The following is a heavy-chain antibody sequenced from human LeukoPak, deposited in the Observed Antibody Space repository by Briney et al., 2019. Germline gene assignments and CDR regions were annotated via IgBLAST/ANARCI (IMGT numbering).Heavy chain of an antibody. D-gene: IGHD3-10*01. CDR2: IHTSGST. V-gene: IGHV4-4*07. J-gene: IGHJ5*02. CDR1: GGSISSYY. Sequence: PSETLSLTCTVSGGSISSYYWSWIRQPAGKGLERIGRIHTSGSTNYNPSLKSRVTMSADTSKNQFSLKLSSVTAADTAVYYCAKDINTVGVIRWFDPWGQGTLVTVSS. CDR3: AKDINTVGVIRWFDP.